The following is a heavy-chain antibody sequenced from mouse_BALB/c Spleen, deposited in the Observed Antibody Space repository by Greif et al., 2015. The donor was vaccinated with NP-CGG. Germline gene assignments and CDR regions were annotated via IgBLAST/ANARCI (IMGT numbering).Heavy chain of an antibody. CDR1: GFTFSSYA. V-gene: IGHV5-9-1*01. D-gene: IGHD3-2*01. CDR2: ISSGGSYT. CDR3: ANSGYGTARAWFAY. J-gene: IGHJ3*01. Sequence: EVKLVESGGGLVKPGGSLKLSCAASGFTFSSYAMSWVRQTPEKRLEWVATISSGGSYTYYPDSVKGRFTISRDNAKNTLYLQMSSLRSEDTAMYYCANSGYGTARAWFAYWGQGTLVTVSA.